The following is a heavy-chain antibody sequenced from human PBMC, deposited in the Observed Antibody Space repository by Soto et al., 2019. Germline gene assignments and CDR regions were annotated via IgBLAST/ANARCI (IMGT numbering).Heavy chain of an antibody. Sequence: GASVKVSCKASGGTFSSYAISWVRQAPGQGLEWMGGIIPIFGTANYAQKFQGRVTITADESTSTAYMELSSLRSEDTAVYYCARPKGHIVTIFGVVLYGMDVWGQGTTVTVSS. CDR2: IIPIFGTA. CDR1: GGTFSSYA. CDR3: ARPKGHIVTIFGVVLYGMDV. D-gene: IGHD3-3*01. J-gene: IGHJ6*02. V-gene: IGHV1-69*13.